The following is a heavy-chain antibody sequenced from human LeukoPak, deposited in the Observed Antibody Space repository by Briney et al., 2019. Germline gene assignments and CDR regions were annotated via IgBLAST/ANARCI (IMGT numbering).Heavy chain of an antibody. CDR2: IPYDGSQN. V-gene: IGHV3-30*04. D-gene: IGHD3-16*01. CDR1: DFPFIGYT. CDR3: AKFGYFGN. J-gene: IGHJ4*02. Sequence: GGSLRLSCAASDFPFIGYTMHWVRQAPGKGLEWVAGIPYDGSQNSYADSVKGRFSISRDNSKNTLYLQMNSLRAEDTAVYYCAKFGYFGNWGQGTLVTVSS.